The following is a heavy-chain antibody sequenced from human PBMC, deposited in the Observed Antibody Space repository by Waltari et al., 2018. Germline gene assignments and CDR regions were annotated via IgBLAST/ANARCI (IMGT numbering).Heavy chain of an antibody. D-gene: IGHD4-17*01. CDR3: ATQATTVTTPF. J-gene: IGHJ3*01. V-gene: IGHV1-24*01. Sequence: QVQLVQSGAEVKKPGASVKVSCKVSGYTLTELSMHWVRQAPGKGLEWMGGFDPEEGETSYAQKFQGSGTMTEDTATATAYMELSSLRSEDTAVYYCATQATTVTTPFWGQGTMVTVSS. CDR1: GYTLTELS. CDR2: FDPEEGET.